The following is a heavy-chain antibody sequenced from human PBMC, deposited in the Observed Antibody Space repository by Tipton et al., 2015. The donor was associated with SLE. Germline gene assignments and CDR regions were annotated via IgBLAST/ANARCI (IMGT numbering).Heavy chain of an antibody. J-gene: IGHJ6*02. CDR1: GGFIGSSSYY. CDR2: VYDSGRT. D-gene: IGHD3-16*01. Sequence: TLSLTCSVSGGFIGSSSYYWGWIRQPPGKGLEWIGCVYDSGRTNYNPSLKSRVTISLDTSKNQFSLKVRSLTAADTAVYYCARAPEGDLLGGMDVWGQGTPVTVSS. V-gene: IGHV4-61*05. CDR3: ARAPEGDLLGGMDV.